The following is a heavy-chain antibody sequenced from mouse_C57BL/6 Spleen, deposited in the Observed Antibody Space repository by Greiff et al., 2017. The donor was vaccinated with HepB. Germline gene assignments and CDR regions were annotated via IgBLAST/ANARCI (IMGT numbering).Heavy chain of an antibody. CDR1: GYTFTDYE. V-gene: IGHV1-15*01. D-gene: IGHD1-1*01. Sequence: VQLQQSGAELVRPGASVTLSCKASGYTFTDYEMHWVKQTPVHGLEWIGAIDPETGGTAYNQKFKGKAILTADKSSSTAYMELRSLTSEDSAVYYCTDPLLQRGPLDAMDYWGQGTSVTVSS. CDR3: TDPLLQRGPLDAMDY. CDR2: IDPETGGT. J-gene: IGHJ4*01.